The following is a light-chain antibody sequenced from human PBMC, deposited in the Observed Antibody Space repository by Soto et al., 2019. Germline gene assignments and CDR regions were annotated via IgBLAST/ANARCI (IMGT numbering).Light chain of an antibody. Sequence: DIQMTQSPSSLYASVGDRVTITCRASQNISSYLNWYQQKPGKAPNLLMYAASSLQTGVPSRFSGSGSGTDFTLTISSLQPEDFATYYCHQSYSAPLTFGGGTKVEIK. J-gene: IGKJ4*01. CDR2: AAS. CDR1: QNISSY. CDR3: HQSYSAPLT. V-gene: IGKV1-39*01.